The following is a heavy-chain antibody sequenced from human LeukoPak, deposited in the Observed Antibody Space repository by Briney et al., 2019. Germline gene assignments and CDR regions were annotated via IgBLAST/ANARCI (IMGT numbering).Heavy chain of an antibody. Sequence: GGSLRLSCTVSGFIFSDFSMSWVRQAPGKGLEWVAKMSEDGNEIFYVDSVKGRFTISRDNTKKSLYLQLNSLRHEDSAVYYCARPRGCGSARCNNFDYWGQGTLVTVSS. D-gene: IGHD2-2*01. CDR2: MSEDGNEI. CDR1: GFIFSDFS. CDR3: ARPRGCGSARCNNFDY. J-gene: IGHJ4*02. V-gene: IGHV3-7*01.